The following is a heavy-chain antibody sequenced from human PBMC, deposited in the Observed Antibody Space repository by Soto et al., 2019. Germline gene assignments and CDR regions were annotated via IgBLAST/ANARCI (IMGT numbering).Heavy chain of an antibody. V-gene: IGHV4-39*01. J-gene: IGHJ5*02. CDR2: IYYSGST. Sequence: SETLSLTCTVSGGSISSSSYYWGWIRQPPGKGLEWIGSIYYSGSTYYNPSLKSRVTISVDTSKNQFSLKLSSVTAADTAVYYCARRNYYDRSGYYWFDPWGQGTLVTVSS. D-gene: IGHD3-22*01. CDR1: GGSISSSSYY. CDR3: ARRNYYDRSGYYWFDP.